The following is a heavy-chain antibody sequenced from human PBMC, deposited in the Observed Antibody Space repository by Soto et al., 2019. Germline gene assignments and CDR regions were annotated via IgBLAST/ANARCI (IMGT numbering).Heavy chain of an antibody. D-gene: IGHD3-3*01. J-gene: IGHJ3*02. CDR3: ARDRLRFLEWAPYAFDI. CDR1: GGSISSGGYY. Sequence: SETLSLTCTVSGGSISSGGYYWSWIRQHPGKGLEWIGYIYYSGSTYYNPSLKSRVTISVDTSKNQFSLKLSSVTATDTAVYYCARDRLRFLEWAPYAFDIWGQGTMVTVSS. V-gene: IGHV4-31*03. CDR2: IYYSGST.